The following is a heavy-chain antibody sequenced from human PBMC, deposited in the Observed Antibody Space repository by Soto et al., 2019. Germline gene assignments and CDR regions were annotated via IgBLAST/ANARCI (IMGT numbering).Heavy chain of an antibody. Sequence: EVQLVESGGVLVQPGGSLRLSCAASGFTFSGYWMHWVRQTPGEGLVAVSRINGDGSSTTYADSVEGRFTISRDNAKNTLYLQMNSLRGDDTAVYYCARSPWLAQLDYWGQGTLVTGSS. CDR3: ARSPWLAQLDY. CDR2: INGDGSST. J-gene: IGHJ4*02. D-gene: IGHD6-19*01. CDR1: GFTFSGYW. V-gene: IGHV3-74*01.